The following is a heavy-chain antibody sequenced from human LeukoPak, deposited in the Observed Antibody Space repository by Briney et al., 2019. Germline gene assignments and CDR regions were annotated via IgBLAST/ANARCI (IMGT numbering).Heavy chain of an antibody. CDR2: ISSSSSYI. J-gene: IGHJ4*02. Sequence: SGGSLRLSCAASGFTFSSYSMNWVRQAPGKGLEWVSSISSSSSYIYYADSVKGRFTISRDNAKNSLYLQVNSLRAEDTAVYYCARDESRSVEYSNGIFDYWGQGTLVTVSS. D-gene: IGHD4-11*01. V-gene: IGHV3-21*01. CDR1: GFTFSSYS. CDR3: ARDESRSVEYSNGIFDY.